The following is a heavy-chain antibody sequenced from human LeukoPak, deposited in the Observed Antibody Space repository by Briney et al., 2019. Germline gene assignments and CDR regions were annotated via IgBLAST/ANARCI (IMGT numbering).Heavy chain of an antibody. CDR1: GFTFSSYA. D-gene: IGHD5/OR15-5a*01. J-gene: IGHJ4*02. V-gene: IGHV3-23*01. Sequence: PGGYLRRYCAGSGFTFSSYAMSWLRQAPGKELEWVSAISGSGGSTYYADSVKGRFTISRDNSKNTLYLQMNSLRAEDTAVYYCAKDQCRVHYWGQGTLVTVSS. CDR3: AKDQCRVHY. CDR2: ISGSGGST.